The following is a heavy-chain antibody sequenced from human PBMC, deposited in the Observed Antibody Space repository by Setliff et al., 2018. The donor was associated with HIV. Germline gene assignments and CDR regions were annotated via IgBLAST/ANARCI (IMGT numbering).Heavy chain of an antibody. CDR1: GDSITTNDYY. D-gene: IGHD3-16*01. V-gene: IGHV4-39*01. CDR2: IHDNGRT. CDR3: ARSSHFYDMPQYAFDI. J-gene: IGHJ3*02. Sequence: PSETLSLTCTVSGDSITTNDYYWGWIRQPPGKGLEWIGIIHDNGRTYFDPSLQSRVTISVDMSKTQFSLKLRSVTASDTAVYYCARSSHFYDMPQYAFDIWGQGTMVTVSS.